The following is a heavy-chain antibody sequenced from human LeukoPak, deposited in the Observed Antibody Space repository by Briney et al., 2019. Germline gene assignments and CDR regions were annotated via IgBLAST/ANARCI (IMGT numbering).Heavy chain of an antibody. Sequence: KAGGSLRLSCAGSGFTFSPYTMNWVRQAPGKGLEWVSSISSSATYIYYADSVRGRFTISRDDAKNSLFLHMNSLRAEDTAVYYCATWDDYGDYVAFEYWGQGTLVTVSS. CDR3: ATWDDYGDYVAFEY. CDR1: GFTFSPYT. J-gene: IGHJ4*02. V-gene: IGHV3-21*01. CDR2: ISSSATYI. D-gene: IGHD4-17*01.